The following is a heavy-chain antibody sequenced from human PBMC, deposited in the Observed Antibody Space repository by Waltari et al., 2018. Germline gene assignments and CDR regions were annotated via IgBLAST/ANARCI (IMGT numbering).Heavy chain of an antibody. CDR2: INHSGST. V-gene: IGHV4-34*01. D-gene: IGHD3-10*01. J-gene: IGHJ4*02. CDR3: ARGIKRFGEFDY. CDR1: GGSFSGYY. Sequence: QVQLQQWGAGLLKPSETLSLTCAVYGGSFSGYYWSWIRQPPGKGLEWIGAINHSGSTNYNPSLKSRVTISVDTSKNQFSLKLSSVTAADTAVYYCARGIKRFGEFDYWGQGTLVTVSS.